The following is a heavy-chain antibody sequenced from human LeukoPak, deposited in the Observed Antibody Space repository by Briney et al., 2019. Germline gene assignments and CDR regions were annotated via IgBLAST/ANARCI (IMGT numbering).Heavy chain of an antibody. Sequence: PSETLSLTCAVYGGSFTDYYWSWIRQSPGKGLEWIGEINHSGYTKYNPSLKSRVTISVDTSKNQFSLKLTSVTAADTALYYCARISFGNILTAYYNWFDPWGQGSLVTVSS. V-gene: IGHV4-34*01. CDR1: GGSFTDYY. CDR3: ARISFGNILTAYYNWFDP. D-gene: IGHD3-9*01. J-gene: IGHJ5*02. CDR2: INHSGYT.